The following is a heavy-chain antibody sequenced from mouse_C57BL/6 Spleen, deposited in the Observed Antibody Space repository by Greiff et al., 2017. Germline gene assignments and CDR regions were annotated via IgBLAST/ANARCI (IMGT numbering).Heavy chain of an antibody. Sequence: EVKLVESGGDLVTPGGSLKLSCAASGFTFSSYGMSWVRQTPDKRLEWVATISSGGSYTYYPNSVKGRFTISGDNAKNTLYMQMSRLKSEDTAMYYGARHYYSSSYDWYFDVWGTGTTLTVSS. D-gene: IGHD1-1*01. J-gene: IGHJ1*03. CDR1: GFTFSSYG. V-gene: IGHV5-6*01. CDR3: ARHYYSSSYDWYFDV. CDR2: ISSGGSYT.